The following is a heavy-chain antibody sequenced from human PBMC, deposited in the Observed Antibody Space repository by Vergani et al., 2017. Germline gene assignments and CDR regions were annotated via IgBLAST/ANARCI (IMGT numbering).Heavy chain of an antibody. CDR1: GGTFSSYS. J-gene: IGHJ5*02. CDR2: LIPILGTP. D-gene: IGHD3-10*01. CDR3: ARVLTITIVRGVDGRFDP. Sequence: QVHLIQSGAEVKKPGSSVKVSCKASGGTFSSYSIPWVRQAPGQGLEWMGGLIPILGTPIYAQKFQGRVPITADEFPNTAYMELNSLRSEDTDVYYCARVLTITIVRGVDGRFDPWGQGTLVSVSS. V-gene: IGHV1-69*01.